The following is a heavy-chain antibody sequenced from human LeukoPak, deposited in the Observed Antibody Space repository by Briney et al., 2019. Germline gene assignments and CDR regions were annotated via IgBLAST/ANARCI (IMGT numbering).Heavy chain of an antibody. CDR3: ARGLLTMVRGVIDVY. Sequence: ASVTVSCKASGYTFTSYYMHWVRQAPGQGLEWMGIINPSGGSTSYAQKFQGRVTMTRDMSTSTVYMELSSLRSEDTAVYYCARGLLTMVRGVIDVYWGQGTLVTVSS. J-gene: IGHJ4*02. CDR2: INPSGGST. V-gene: IGHV1-46*01. D-gene: IGHD3-10*01. CDR1: GYTFTSYY.